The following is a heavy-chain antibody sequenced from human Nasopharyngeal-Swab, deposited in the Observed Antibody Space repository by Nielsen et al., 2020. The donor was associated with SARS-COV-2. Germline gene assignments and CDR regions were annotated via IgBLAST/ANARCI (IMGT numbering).Heavy chain of an antibody. CDR3: ARGLYSSGFSYYYYGMDV. CDR2: MNPNSGNT. V-gene: IGHV1-8*01. Sequence: WVRQAPGQGLEWMGWMNPNSGNTGYAQKFQGRVTMTRNTSISTAYMELSSLRSGDTAVYYCARGLYSSGFSYYYYGMDVWGQGTTVTVSS. D-gene: IGHD6-19*01. J-gene: IGHJ6*02.